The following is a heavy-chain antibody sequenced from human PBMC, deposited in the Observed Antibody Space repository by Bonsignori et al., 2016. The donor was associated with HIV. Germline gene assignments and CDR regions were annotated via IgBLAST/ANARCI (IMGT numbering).Heavy chain of an antibody. CDR3: ARHLQRLVYTEYFDH. CDR1: GASITSGNYY. CDR2: IYSSGST. D-gene: IGHD6-25*01. Sequence: QLQLQESGPGLVKPWETLSLTCSVSGASITSGNYYWAWIRQPPGKGLEWIGSIYSSGSTLYNPSSLGSVAISLDSSKNQFSLNPEFCDRRRLGCFYCARHLQRLVYTEYFDHWGQGILVTVSS. J-gene: IGHJ4*02. V-gene: IGHV4-39*01.